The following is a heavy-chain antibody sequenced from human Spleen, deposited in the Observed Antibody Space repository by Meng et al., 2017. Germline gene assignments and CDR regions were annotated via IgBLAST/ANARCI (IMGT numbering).Heavy chain of an antibody. J-gene: IGHJ5*02. CDR1: GGSFNGYY. CDR2: INHSGST. V-gene: IGHV4-34*01. Sequence: GQRHQWGARLLTPSGTLSLTCAVYGGSFNGYYCSWIRQPPGKGQGLIGKINHSGSTNYNPSLKSRVTISVDTSKTQFSLKLSSVTAADTAVYYCARGPIAAAGRAYYWFDPWGQGTLVTASS. CDR3: ARGPIAAAGRAYYWFDP. D-gene: IGHD6-13*01.